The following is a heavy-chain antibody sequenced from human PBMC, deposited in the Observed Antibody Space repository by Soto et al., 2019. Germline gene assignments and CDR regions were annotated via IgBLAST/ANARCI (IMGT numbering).Heavy chain of an antibody. Sequence: GGSLRLSCEVSGFTFSSYWMSWIRQAPGKGLEWLAHIKQDGSETGYVDSVKGRVTISRDNAKNSLYLQMNSLRVEDTAIYYCAREDSGWEFDYWGQGTPVTVSS. D-gene: IGHD6-19*01. V-gene: IGHV3-7*01. J-gene: IGHJ4*02. CDR3: AREDSGWEFDY. CDR1: GFTFSSYW. CDR2: IKQDGSET.